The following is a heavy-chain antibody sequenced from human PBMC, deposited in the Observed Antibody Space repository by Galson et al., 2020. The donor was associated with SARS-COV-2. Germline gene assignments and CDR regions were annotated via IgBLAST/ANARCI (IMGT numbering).Heavy chain of an antibody. Sequence: SDTLSLTCAVYGGSFSGYYWSWIRQPPGKGLEWIGEINHNGSTNYNPSLKSRVTISVDTSKNRFSLKLSSVTAADTAVYYCARGQVVVVAATSHYYYYYGMDVWCQGTTVTVSS. CDR3: ARGQVVVVAATSHYYYYYGMDV. V-gene: IGHV4-34*01. CDR1: GGSFSGYY. J-gene: IGHJ6*02. D-gene: IGHD2-15*01. CDR2: INHNGST.